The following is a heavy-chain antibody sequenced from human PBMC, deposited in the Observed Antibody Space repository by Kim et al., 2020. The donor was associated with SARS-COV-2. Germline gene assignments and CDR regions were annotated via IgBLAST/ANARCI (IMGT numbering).Heavy chain of an antibody. J-gene: IGHJ4*02. Sequence: NYAQKLHDRVTMTTDTSTSTAYMELRSLRSDDTAVYYCARVSPGGSGFDYWGQGTLVTVSS. D-gene: IGHD3-16*01. CDR3: ARVSPGGSGFDY. V-gene: IGHV1-18*01.